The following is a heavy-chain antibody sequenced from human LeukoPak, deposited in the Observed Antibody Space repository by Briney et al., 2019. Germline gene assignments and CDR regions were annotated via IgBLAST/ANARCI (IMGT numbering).Heavy chain of an antibody. CDR1: GGSISTYY. D-gene: IGHD3-10*01. CDR3: ARYRGLWFGESNRYHYHYIDV. Sequence: SETLSLTCTVSGGSISTYYWCWMRQPPGPRHERIGHIYYDEITTYNPSLKSPVTISVDASKNQFSLKLSSVTAADTAVYYCARYRGLWFGESNRYHYHYIDVWGKGTTVTVSS. V-gene: IGHV4-59*01. CDR2: IYYDEIT. J-gene: IGHJ6*03.